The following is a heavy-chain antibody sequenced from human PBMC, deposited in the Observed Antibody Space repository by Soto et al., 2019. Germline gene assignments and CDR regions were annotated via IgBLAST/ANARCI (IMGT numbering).Heavy chain of an antibody. CDR3: ARGLNTGYSSDGYDY. V-gene: IGHV3-21*01. CDR2: ISSSSSYI. D-gene: IGHD6-19*01. CDR1: GFTFSSYS. J-gene: IGHJ4*02. Sequence: EVQLVESGGGLVKPGGSLRLSCAASGFTFSSYSMNWVRQAPGKGLEWVSSISSSSSYIYYADSVKGRFTISRDNAKNSLYLQMNSLRAEDTAVYYCARGLNTGYSSDGYDYWGQGTLVTVSS.